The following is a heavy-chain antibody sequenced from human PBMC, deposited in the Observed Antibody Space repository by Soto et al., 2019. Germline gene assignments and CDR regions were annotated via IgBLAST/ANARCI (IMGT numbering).Heavy chain of an antibody. V-gene: IGHV3-15*01. CDR3: TTEPDPSYRCGGTWYLVIGSPYYGMEV. Sequence: EVQLVESGGGLVKPGGSLRLSCEASGFTFSNAWMRWVRQAPGKGPEWVGRIKSKTDGGTIDYAAPVKGRFTISRDDSKKRLYLQMDSLKTADTAIYYCTTEPDPSYRCGGTWYLVIGSPYYGMEVWGQGTTVTVSP. CDR1: GFTFSNAW. J-gene: IGHJ6*01. D-gene: IGHD2-21*02. CDR2: IKSKTDGGTI.